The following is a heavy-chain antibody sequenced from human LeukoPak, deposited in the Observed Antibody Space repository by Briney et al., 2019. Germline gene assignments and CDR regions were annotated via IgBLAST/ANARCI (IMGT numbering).Heavy chain of an antibody. D-gene: IGHD3-22*01. V-gene: IGHV4-39*07. J-gene: IGHJ4*02. CDR1: GGSISSSSYY. Sequence: SETLSLTCTVSGGSISSSSYYWGWIRQPPGKGLEWIGSIYYSGSTYYNPSLKSRVTISVDTSKNQFSLKLSSVTAADTAVYYCASSTYYYDSSGYVFDYWGQGTLVTVSS. CDR3: ASSTYYYDSSGYVFDY. CDR2: IYYSGST.